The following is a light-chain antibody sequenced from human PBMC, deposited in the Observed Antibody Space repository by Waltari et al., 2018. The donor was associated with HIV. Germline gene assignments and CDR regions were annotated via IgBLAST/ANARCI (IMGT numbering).Light chain of an antibody. CDR2: EDY. CDR3: QSFDTNNHWV. Sequence: NFMLTQPHSVSESPEKTVTISCTRTSGSIASNYVQWFHCPRPGKAPTTILYEDYQRPSGVPDRFSGTLDESSNSASLTISGVKTEDEADYYCQSFDTNNHWVFGGGTRLTVL. J-gene: IGLJ3*02. V-gene: IGLV6-57*03. CDR1: SGSIASNY.